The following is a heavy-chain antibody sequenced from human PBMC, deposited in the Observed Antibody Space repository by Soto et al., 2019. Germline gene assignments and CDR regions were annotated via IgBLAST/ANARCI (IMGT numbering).Heavy chain of an antibody. CDR1: GYTFTGYY. J-gene: IGHJ6*02. CDR3: ARTVGYYYGMDV. V-gene: IGHV1-3*01. D-gene: IGHD4-17*01. CDR2: INAGNGNT. Sequence: ASVKVSCKASGYTFTGYYMHWVRQAPGQRLEWMGWINAGNGNTKYSQKFQGRVTITRDTSASTAYMELSSLRSEDTAVYYCARTVGYYYGMDVWGQRTTVSVSS.